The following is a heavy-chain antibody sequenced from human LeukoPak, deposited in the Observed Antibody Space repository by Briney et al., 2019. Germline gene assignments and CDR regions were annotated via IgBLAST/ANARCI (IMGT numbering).Heavy chain of an antibody. J-gene: IGHJ5*02. CDR3: ARDQGYNWFDP. V-gene: IGHV4-34*01. CDR2: INHSGST. CDR1: GGSFSGYY. Sequence: SETLSLTCAVYGGSFSGYYWSWIRQPPGKGLEWIGEINHSGSTNYNPSLKSRVTISVDTSKNQFSLKLSSVTAADTAVYYCARDQGYNWFDPWGQGTLVTVSS.